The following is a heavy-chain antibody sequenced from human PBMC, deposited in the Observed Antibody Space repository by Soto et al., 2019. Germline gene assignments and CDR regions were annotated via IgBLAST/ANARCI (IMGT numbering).Heavy chain of an antibody. D-gene: IGHD3-10*01. Sequence: QVQLQESGPGLVKPSQTLSLTCTVSGGSISSGDYYWSWIRQPPGKGLEWIGYIYYSGSTYYNPSLKSRVTMSVDTTKSQFSLKLSSVTAADTAVYYCARDAMVRGVVYNRFAPWGQGTLVTVSS. J-gene: IGHJ5*02. CDR2: IYYSGST. CDR3: ARDAMVRGVVYNRFAP. CDR1: GGSISSGDYY. V-gene: IGHV4-30-4*01.